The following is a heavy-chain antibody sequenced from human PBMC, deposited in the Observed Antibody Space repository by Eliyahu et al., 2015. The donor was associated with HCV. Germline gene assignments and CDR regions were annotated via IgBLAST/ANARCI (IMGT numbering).Heavy chain of an antibody. CDR1: GFTXTXYA. CDR2: ISGSASTT. CDR3: AKHEQWHKYYFDY. Sequence: EVQLLESGGGLVQPGGSLRLSCAXXGFTXTXYAXSWVRQAPGXGLEWVSAISGSASTTYYADSVKGRFTISRDNSKNTLYLQMNSLRAEDTAIYYCAKHEQWHKYYFDYWGQGTLVTVSS. D-gene: IGHD6-19*01. J-gene: IGHJ4*02. V-gene: IGHV3-23*01.